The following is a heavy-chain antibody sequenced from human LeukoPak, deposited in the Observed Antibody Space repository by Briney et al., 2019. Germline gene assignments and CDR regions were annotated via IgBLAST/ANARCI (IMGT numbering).Heavy chain of an antibody. CDR3: ARDPPAVRTNTYA. J-gene: IGHJ5*02. CDR2: IYSGGDT. CDR1: GFTVSNNY. V-gene: IGHV3-66*01. D-gene: IGHD4/OR15-4a*01. Sequence: PGGSLRLSCAASGFTVSNNYMNWVGQAPGKGLEWVSLIYSGGDTYYADSVKGRFTISRDSSKNTLYLQMNSLRAEDTAVYYCARDPPAVRTNTYAWGQGTLVTVSS.